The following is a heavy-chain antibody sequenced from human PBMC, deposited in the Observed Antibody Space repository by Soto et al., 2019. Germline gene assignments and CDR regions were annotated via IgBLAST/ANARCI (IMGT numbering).Heavy chain of an antibody. D-gene: IGHD1-20*01. J-gene: IGHJ4*02. CDR2: FIPMYGTQ. CDR1: GDNFTTYG. Sequence: QVQLVQSGAEMKKPGSSVKVSCKSSGDNFTTYGISWVRQAPGQGLEWLGGFIPMYGTQSYTQKFQDRVTFTADESTTTAYMELSSLRFEDTAIYYCARVGGLGRDWGTHNCFGLGFWGQGTLVTVSS. V-gene: IGHV1-69*01. CDR3: ARVGGLGRDWGTHNCFGLGF.